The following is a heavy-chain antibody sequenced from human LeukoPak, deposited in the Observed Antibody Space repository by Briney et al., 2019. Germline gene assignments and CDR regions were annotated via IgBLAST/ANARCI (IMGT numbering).Heavy chain of an antibody. CDR3: ASYGSGIFDY. D-gene: IGHD3-10*01. CDR2: IYTSGST. V-gene: IGHV4-4*09. Sequence: SETLSLTCTVSGGSLSSYYWSWIRQPPGKGLEWIGYIYTSGSTNYNPSLETPATISVDTSKNQFSLKLSSVTAADTAAYYCASYGSGIFDYWGQGTLVTVSS. CDR1: GGSLSSYY. J-gene: IGHJ4*02.